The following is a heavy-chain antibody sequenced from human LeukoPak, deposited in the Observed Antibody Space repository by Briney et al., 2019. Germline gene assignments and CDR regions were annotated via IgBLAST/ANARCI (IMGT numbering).Heavy chain of an antibody. V-gene: IGHV2-5*02. J-gene: IGHJ4*02. CDR1: GFSLTTPVRN. CDR3: AHSSSSSWGGPTLGY. CDR2: IYWDDDK. D-gene: IGHD6-13*01. Sequence: ESGPTLVKPTQTLTVTCSFSGFSLTTPVRNVGWIRQPPGKALEWLALIYWDDDKRYSPSLKSRLTITKDTSKNQVVLTMANMDPVDTATYYCAHSSSSSWGGPTLGYWGQGTLVTVSS.